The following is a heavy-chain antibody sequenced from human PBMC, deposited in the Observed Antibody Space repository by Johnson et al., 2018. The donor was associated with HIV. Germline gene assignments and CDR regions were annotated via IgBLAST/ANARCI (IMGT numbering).Heavy chain of an antibody. J-gene: IGHJ3*02. V-gene: IGHV3-30*14. CDR2: ISYDGSNN. D-gene: IGHD1-26*01. CDR3: ASSSPYSGSYGDAFDI. Sequence: VQLVESGGGLVQPGGSLRLSCAASGFTLSSYDMHWVRQAPGTGLEWVAVISYDGSNNYYADSMKGRFTISRDNSKNTLYLQMNSLRVEDTAVYYCASSSPYSGSYGDAFDIWGQGTMVTVSS. CDR1: GFTLSSYD.